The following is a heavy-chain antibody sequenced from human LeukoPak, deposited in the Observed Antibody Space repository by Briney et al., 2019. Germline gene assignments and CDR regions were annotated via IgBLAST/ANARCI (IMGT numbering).Heavy chain of an antibody. V-gene: IGHV1-2*06. Sequence: ASVKVSCKAPGYTFTGYYMHWVRQAPGQGLEWMGRINPNSGGTNYAQKFQGRVTMTRDTSISTAYMELSRLRSDDTAVYYCARDLGYCSGGSCYWGQGTLVTVSS. CDR1: GYTFTGYY. CDR2: INPNSGGT. CDR3: ARDLGYCSGGSCY. D-gene: IGHD2-15*01. J-gene: IGHJ4*02.